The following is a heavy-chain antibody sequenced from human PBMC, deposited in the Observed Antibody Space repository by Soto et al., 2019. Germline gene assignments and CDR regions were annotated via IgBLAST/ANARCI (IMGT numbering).Heavy chain of an antibody. V-gene: IGHV4-31*03. Sequence: QVQLQESGPGLVKPSQTLSLTCTVSGGSINSGGYYWSWIRQHPGKGLQWIGYIYYRGGTSYNPSLKSRVTISTDTSKKQYSLRLTSVTAADTAVYYCARVLRFLEWPEPLYFDYWGQGTLVTVSS. CDR2: IYYRGGT. CDR1: GGSINSGGYY. D-gene: IGHD3-3*01. J-gene: IGHJ4*02. CDR3: ARVLRFLEWPEPLYFDY.